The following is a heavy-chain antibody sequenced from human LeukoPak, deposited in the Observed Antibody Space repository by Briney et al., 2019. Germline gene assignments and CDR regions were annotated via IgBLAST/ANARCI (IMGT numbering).Heavy chain of an antibody. J-gene: IGHJ3*02. V-gene: IGHV3-7*01. Sequence: GGSLRLSCTVSGFSFREHWMSWVRQAPGKGLEWVANIKQDGSEKYYVDSAKGRFTISRDNAKNSLYLQMNSLTAEDTAVYYCARDLWCGADCYGTFDIWGQGTMVSVSS. D-gene: IGHD2-21*02. CDR2: IKQDGSEK. CDR3: ARDLWCGADCYGTFDI. CDR1: GFSFREHW.